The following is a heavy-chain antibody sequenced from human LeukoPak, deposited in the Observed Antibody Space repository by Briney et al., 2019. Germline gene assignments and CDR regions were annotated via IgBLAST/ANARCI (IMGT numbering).Heavy chain of an antibody. CDR1: GFSVSGDY. CDR3: ASGTIVGARGADN. CDR2: ISGTSVHI. J-gene: IGHJ4*02. V-gene: IGHV3-21*01. D-gene: IGHD1-26*01. Sequence: PGGSLRLSCAASGFSVSGDYMSWVRQAPGKALEWVSAISGTSVHIYYADSVKGRFTISRDNVKESLYLHMNSLRAEDTAVYYCASGTIVGARGADNWGQGTLVTVSS.